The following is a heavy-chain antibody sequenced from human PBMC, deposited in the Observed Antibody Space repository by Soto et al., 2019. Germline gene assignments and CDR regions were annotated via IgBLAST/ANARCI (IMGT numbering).Heavy chain of an antibody. CDR2: IYYSGST. CDR1: GGCISSGGYY. V-gene: IGHV4-31*03. CDR3: ARGWDWSSRPFGGPSPAYTWYDP. Sequence: SETLSLTCTVSGGCISSGGYYWSWIRQHPGKGLEWIGYIYYSGSTYYNPSLKSRVTISVDTSKNQFSLKLSSVTAADTAVYYCARGWDWSSRPFGGPSPAYTWYDPWGQGTLVTVSS. J-gene: IGHJ5*02. D-gene: IGHD2-21*01.